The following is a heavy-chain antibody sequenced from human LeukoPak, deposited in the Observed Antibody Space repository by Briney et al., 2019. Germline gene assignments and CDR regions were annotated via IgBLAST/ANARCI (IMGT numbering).Heavy chain of an antibody. CDR3: ARLGDSSGYGYYFDY. J-gene: IGHJ4*02. CDR1: GGTFSSYA. V-gene: IGHV1-69*04. D-gene: IGHD3-22*01. Sequence: SVKVSCKASGGTFSSYAISWVRQAPGQGLEWMGRIIPILGIANYAQKFQGRVTITADKSTSTAYMELGSLRSEDTAVYYCARLGDSSGYGYYFDYWGQGTLVTVSS. CDR2: IIPILGIA.